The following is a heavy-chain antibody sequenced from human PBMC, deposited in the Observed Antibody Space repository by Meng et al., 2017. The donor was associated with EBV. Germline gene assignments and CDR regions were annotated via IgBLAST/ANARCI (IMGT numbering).Heavy chain of an antibody. V-gene: IGHV1-69*01. J-gene: IGHJ4*02. CDR2: FLPRLGAP. CDR1: GGPFRYYA. CDR3: ASESGRGYTPDY. Sequence: QVQLVHSAAAVTKPGSSVKVSCKTSGGPFRYYAISWVRQAPGQGLEWLGGFLPRLGAPNYAQKFHGRVKITADESTSTHYMDLSSLRSEDTAIYYCASESGRGYTPDYWGQGTLVTVSS. D-gene: IGHD3-10*01.